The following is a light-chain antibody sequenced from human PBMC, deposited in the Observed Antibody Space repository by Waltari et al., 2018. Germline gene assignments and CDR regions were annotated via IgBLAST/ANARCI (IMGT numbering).Light chain of an antibody. CDR2: QDT. CDR3: QAWDSNTVI. Sequence: SYELTQAPSVSVSPGQTASITCSGEKLENKYVYWYQQKAGQSPVLVIHQDTKRPSGIPERFSGSNSGNTATLTISGTQAVDEADYYGQAWDSNTVIFGGGTKLTVL. V-gene: IGLV3-1*01. J-gene: IGLJ2*01. CDR1: KLENKY.